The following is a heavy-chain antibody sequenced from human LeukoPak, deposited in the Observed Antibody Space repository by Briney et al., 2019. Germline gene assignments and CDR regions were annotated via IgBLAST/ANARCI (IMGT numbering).Heavy chain of an antibody. CDR2: IIPIFGTA. CDR1: GGTFSSYA. V-gene: IGHV1-69*06. Sequence: RASVKVSCKASGGTFSSYAISWVRQAPGQGLEWMGGIIPIFGTANYAQKFQGRVTMTEDTSTDTAYMELSSLRSEDTAVYYCATDSRLRYFDLWGRGTLVTVSS. J-gene: IGHJ2*01. CDR3: ATDSRLRYFDL. D-gene: IGHD2-15*01.